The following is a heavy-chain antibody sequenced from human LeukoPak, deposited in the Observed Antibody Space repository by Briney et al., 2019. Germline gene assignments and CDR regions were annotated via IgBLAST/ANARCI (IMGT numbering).Heavy chain of an antibody. D-gene: IGHD4-11*01. J-gene: IGHJ6*03. CDR1: DDSITMYY. V-gene: IGHV4-59*01. Sequence: SETLSLTCSVSDDSITMYYWTWIRQPPGKGLEWIGYVDHTGSTNFNPSLNGRVSISRDTSKNLFSLGLRSVTAADTAVYFSARGRVSSSTWYSTYYYYFYMDVWGKGTTVTVSS. CDR2: VDHTGST. CDR3: ARGRVSSSTWYSTYYYYFYMDV.